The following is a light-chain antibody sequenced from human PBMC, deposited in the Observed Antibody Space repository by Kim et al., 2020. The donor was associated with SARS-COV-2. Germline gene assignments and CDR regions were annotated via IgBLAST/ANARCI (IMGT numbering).Light chain of an antibody. CDR3: QSADSSGTYVV. J-gene: IGLJ2*01. CDR2: KDS. Sequence: PGQTARITCSGDALPRQYAYWYQQKPGQAPVLVIYKDSERPSGIPERFSGSSSGTTVTLTISGVQAEDEADYYCQSADSSGTYVVFGGGTQLTVL. V-gene: IGLV3-25*03. CDR1: ALPRQY.